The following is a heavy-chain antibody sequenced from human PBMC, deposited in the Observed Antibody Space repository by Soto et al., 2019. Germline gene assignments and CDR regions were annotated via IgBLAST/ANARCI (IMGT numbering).Heavy chain of an antibody. CDR2: IIPLFTIT. CDR3: VPLQPPEITGRPGMDV. J-gene: IGHJ6*02. CDR1: AGTFINYA. Sequence: QVQLVQSGAEVKRSGSSVKVSCKASAGTFINYAISWVRQAPGQGLEWMGGIIPLFTITNYAQEFQGRIRITADDSASTAYMELSSLRSEDTAVYYCVPLQPPEITGRPGMDVWGPGTTVTVSS. V-gene: IGHV1-69*01. D-gene: IGHD6-6*01.